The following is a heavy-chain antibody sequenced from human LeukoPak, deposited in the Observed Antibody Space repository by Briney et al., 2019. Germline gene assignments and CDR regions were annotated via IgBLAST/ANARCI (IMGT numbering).Heavy chain of an antibody. V-gene: IGHV3-7*01. Sequence: GGSSRLSCAASGFTFSSYWMSWVRQAPGKGLEWVANIKQDGSEKYYVDSVKGRFTISRDNAKNSLYLQMNSLRAEDTAVYYCARDLYVWGSYRSYYFDYWGQGTLVTVSS. D-gene: IGHD3-16*02. J-gene: IGHJ4*02. CDR1: GFTFSSYW. CDR2: IKQDGSEK. CDR3: ARDLYVWGSYRSYYFDY.